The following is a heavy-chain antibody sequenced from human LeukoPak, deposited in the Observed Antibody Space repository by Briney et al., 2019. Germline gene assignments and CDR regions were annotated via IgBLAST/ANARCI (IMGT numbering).Heavy chain of an antibody. Sequence: GGSLSLSCEASGFTFSAYAMTWVRQAPGKGLEWVSSIGSDNKQHDSESVKGRFAISRDNSKSMQFLQLNSLRAEDTALYYCARDRHYYVGMDAWGQGTTVTVSS. V-gene: IGHV3-23*01. J-gene: IGHJ6*02. CDR2: IGSDNKQ. CDR3: ARDRHYYVGMDA. CDR1: GFTFSAYA. D-gene: IGHD3-10*02.